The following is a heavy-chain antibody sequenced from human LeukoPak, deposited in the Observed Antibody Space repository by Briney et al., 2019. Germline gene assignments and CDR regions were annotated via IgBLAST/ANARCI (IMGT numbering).Heavy chain of an antibody. J-gene: IGHJ4*02. V-gene: IGHV3-23*01. Sequence: GGSLRLSRAASGFTFSSYAMSWVRQAPGKGLEWVSAISGRGGSTYYADSVKGRFTISRDNSKNTLYLQMNSLRAEDTAVYYCARAGGYDFWSGYYTGELDYWGQGTLVTVSS. CDR2: ISGRGGST. CDR3: ARAGGYDFWSGYYTGELDY. D-gene: IGHD3-3*01. CDR1: GFTFSSYA.